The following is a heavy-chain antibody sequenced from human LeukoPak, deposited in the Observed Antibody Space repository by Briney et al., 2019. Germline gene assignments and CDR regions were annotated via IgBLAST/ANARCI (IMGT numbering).Heavy chain of an antibody. CDR2: IYYSGST. J-gene: IGHJ5*02. D-gene: IGHD3-10*01. CDR1: GGSISSSSYY. Sequence: SETLSLTCTVSGGSISSSSYYWGWIRQPPGKGLEWIGSIYYSGSTYYNPSLKSRVTISVDTSKNQFSLKLSSVTAADTAVYYCARSQFGDGWFDPWGQGTLVTVSS. CDR3: ARSQFGDGWFDP. V-gene: IGHV4-39*07.